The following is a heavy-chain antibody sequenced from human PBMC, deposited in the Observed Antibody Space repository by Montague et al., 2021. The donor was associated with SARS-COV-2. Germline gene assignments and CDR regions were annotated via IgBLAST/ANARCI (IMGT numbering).Heavy chain of an antibody. D-gene: IGHD4-17*01. V-gene: IGHV4-39*06. CDR2: IIYSGTT. CDR3: VRTGDYAPPSGMDF. Sequence: SETLSLTSTVSGGSIISCAHSWAWLRQSPGGALECYGNIIYSGTTYYXLYLQSPVTISIDTTKFQLTLNVTSVAAADAAVYYCVRTGDYAPPSGMDFWGHGTMVTVSS. J-gene: IGHJ6*02. CDR1: GGSIISCAHS.